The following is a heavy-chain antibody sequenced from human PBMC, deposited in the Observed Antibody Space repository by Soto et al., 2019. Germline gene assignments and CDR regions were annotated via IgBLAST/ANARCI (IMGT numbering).Heavy chain of an antibody. D-gene: IGHD4-4*01. V-gene: IGHV4-39*07. CDR1: GDSISSSNSH. CDR2: VYYGGAIFYSGNI. Sequence: PSETLSLTCTVSGDSISSSNSHWGWTRQPPGKGLEYIGSVYYGGAIFYSGNIYYNPSLKSRVTISVDTSKNQFSLKLSSVTAADTAVYYCARSYSTSGYYYYGMDVWGQGTTVTVSS. J-gene: IGHJ6*02. CDR3: ARSYSTSGYYYYGMDV.